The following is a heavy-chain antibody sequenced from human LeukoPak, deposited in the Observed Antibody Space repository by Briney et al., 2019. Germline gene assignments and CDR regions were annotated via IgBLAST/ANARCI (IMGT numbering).Heavy chain of an antibody. Sequence: PGGSLRLSCAASGFTFSNYAMNWVRQAPGKGLEWVSSISSSSSYIYYADSVKGRFTISRDNAKNSLYLQMNSLRAEDTAVYYCATPIVVVVAAGGRDAFDIWGQGTMVTVSS. V-gene: IGHV3-21*01. D-gene: IGHD2-15*01. J-gene: IGHJ3*02. CDR3: ATPIVVVVAAGGRDAFDI. CDR2: ISSSSSYI. CDR1: GFTFSNYA.